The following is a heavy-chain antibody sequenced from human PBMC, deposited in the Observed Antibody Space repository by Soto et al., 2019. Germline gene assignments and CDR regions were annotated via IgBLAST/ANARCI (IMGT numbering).Heavy chain of an antibody. CDR3: AHRSVAGTLRNWFDP. J-gene: IGHJ5*02. Sequence: QITLKESGPTLVKPTHTLTLTCTFSGFSLSTSGVGVGWIRQPPGKALEWLALIYWDDDKRYSPSLKSRLTITKDTSKNQVVLTMTNMDPVDTATYYCAHRSVAGTLRNWFDPWGQGTLVTVSS. D-gene: IGHD6-19*01. CDR2: IYWDDDK. V-gene: IGHV2-5*02. CDR1: GFSLSTSGVG.